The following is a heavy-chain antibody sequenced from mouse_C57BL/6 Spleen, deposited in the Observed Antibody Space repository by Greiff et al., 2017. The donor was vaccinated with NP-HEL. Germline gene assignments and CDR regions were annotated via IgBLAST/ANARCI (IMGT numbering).Heavy chain of an antibody. J-gene: IGHJ4*01. D-gene: IGHD2-10*01. CDR2: ISSGSSTI. Sequence: EVKLVESGGGLVKPGGSLKLSCAASGFTFSDYGMHWVRQAPEKGLEWVAYISSGSSTIYYADTVKGRFTISRDNAKNTLFLQMTSLRSEDTAMYYCATAYYGNYVGIGDYWGQGTTVTVSS. V-gene: IGHV5-17*01. CDR1: GFTFSDYG. CDR3: ATAYYGNYVGIGDY.